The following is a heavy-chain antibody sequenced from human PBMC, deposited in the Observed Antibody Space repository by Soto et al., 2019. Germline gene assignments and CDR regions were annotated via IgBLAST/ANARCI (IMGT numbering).Heavy chain of an antibody. V-gene: IGHV1-69*13. J-gene: IGHJ5*02. Sequence: GASVKVSCKASGGTFSSYAISWVRQAPGQGLEWMGGIIPIFGTANYAQKFQGRVTITADESTSTAYMELSSLRSEDTAVYYCARWPFYGGNSFAPWGQGTLVTVSS. CDR1: GGTFSSYA. CDR2: IIPIFGTA. CDR3: ARWPFYGGNSFAP. D-gene: IGHD4-17*01.